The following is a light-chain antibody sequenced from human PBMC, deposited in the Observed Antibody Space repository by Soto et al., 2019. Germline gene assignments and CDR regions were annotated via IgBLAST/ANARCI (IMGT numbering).Light chain of an antibody. CDR1: QTVLYSSNNKNY. J-gene: IGKJ5*01. V-gene: IGKV4-1*01. Sequence: DLVLTQSPDSLAVSLGEMANLNCKSGQTVLYSSNNKNYLPWYQQRPGQPPKLLIYWASTRESGVPDRFSGSGSGTDFTLTISSLQAEDVAVYYCQQYYSTITFGQGTRLEIK. CDR3: QQYYSTIT. CDR2: WAS.